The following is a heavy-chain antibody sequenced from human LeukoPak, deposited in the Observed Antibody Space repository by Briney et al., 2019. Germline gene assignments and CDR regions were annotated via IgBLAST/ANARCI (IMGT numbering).Heavy chain of an antibody. Sequence: GGSLRLSCAASGFTFSSYEMNWVRQAPGKGLEWVSYISSSGSTIYYADSVKGRFTISRDNAKNSLYLQMNSLRAEDTAAYYCAREGWGSGSYIGPSYLDYWGQGTLVTVSS. CDR2: ISSSGSTI. CDR1: GFTFSSYE. V-gene: IGHV3-48*03. J-gene: IGHJ4*02. D-gene: IGHD3-10*01. CDR3: AREGWGSGSYIGPSYLDY.